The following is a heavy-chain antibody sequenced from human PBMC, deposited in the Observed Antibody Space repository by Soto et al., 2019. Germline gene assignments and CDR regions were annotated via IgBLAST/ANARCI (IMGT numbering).Heavy chain of an antibody. Sequence: GGSLRLSCAASGFTFSSYAMSWVRQAPGKGLEWVSAISGSGGSTYYADSVKGRFTISRDNSKNTLYLQMNSLRAEDTAVYYWAKGGYCSSTSCYSWFDPWGQGTLVTVSS. V-gene: IGHV3-23*01. D-gene: IGHD2-2*01. CDR1: GFTFSSYA. CDR3: AKGGYCSSTSCYSWFDP. CDR2: ISGSGGST. J-gene: IGHJ5*02.